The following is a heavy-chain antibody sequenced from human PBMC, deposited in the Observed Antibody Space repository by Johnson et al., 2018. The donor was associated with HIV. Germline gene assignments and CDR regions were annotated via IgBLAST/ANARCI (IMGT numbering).Heavy chain of an antibody. CDR2: IRVSGGSK. V-gene: IGHV3-23*04. J-gene: IGHJ3*02. CDR3: AKDQGGSYPYDAFDI. CDR1: GFTFSSYA. D-gene: IGHD1-26*01. Sequence: VQLVESGGGLVQPGGSLRLSCAASGFTFSSYAMSWVRQAPGKGLEWVSAIRVSGGSKYYADSGKGRFTISRDNSKNTLYLQMNSLRAEDTAVYYCAKDQGGSYPYDAFDIWGQVTMVTVSS.